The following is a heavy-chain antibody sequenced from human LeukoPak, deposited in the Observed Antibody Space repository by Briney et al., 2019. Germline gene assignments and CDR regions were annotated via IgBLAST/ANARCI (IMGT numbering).Heavy chain of an antibody. Sequence: PSETLSLTCAVYGGSFSGYYWSWIRQPPGKGLEWIGEINHSGSTNYNPSLKSRVTISVDTSKNQFSLKLSSVTAADTAVYYCAREAPYNCGGDCYWVAGDAFDIWGQGTMVTVSS. V-gene: IGHV4-34*01. J-gene: IGHJ3*02. CDR1: GGSFSGYY. CDR2: INHSGST. CDR3: AREAPYNCGGDCYWVAGDAFDI. D-gene: IGHD2-21*02.